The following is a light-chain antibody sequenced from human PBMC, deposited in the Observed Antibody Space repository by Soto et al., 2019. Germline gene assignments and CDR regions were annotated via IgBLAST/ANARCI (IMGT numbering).Light chain of an antibody. J-gene: IGKJ2*01. CDR2: AAS. CDR3: QESFSPLYT. V-gene: IGKV1-39*01. CDR1: QTIHNF. Sequence: DIQLTQSPSSLSASVRDRVTITCRASQTIHNFLNWYQQTPGKAPKLLIYAASNLRGGVPSRFSGGGSGTDFTLTINSLQPEDFATYYCQESFSPLYTFGRGTMLDI.